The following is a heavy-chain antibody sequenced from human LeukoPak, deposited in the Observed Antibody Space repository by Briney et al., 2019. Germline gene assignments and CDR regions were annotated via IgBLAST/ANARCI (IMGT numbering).Heavy chain of an antibody. CDR3: ARDHERYSSGWYGFDP. D-gene: IGHD6-19*01. V-gene: IGHV1-2*02. J-gene: IGHJ5*02. Sequence: ASVMVSCKASGDTFTGYYMHWVRHAPGQGLEWRGWINPNSGGTNYAQKFEGRGTMTRDTSISTAYMELSRLRSDDTAVYYCARDHERYSSGWYGFDPWGQGTLVTVSS. CDR2: INPNSGGT. CDR1: GDTFTGYY.